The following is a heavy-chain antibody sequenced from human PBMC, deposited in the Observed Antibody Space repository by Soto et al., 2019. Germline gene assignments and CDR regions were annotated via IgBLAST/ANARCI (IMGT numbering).Heavy chain of an antibody. V-gene: IGHV4-34*01. Sequence: PSETLSLTCAVYGGSFSGYYWSWIRQPPGKGLEWIGEINHSGSTNYNPSLQSRVTISVDTSKNQFSLKLSSVTAADTAVYYCAGGVITMFGGEIKVDPWGQGTRVTVSS. J-gene: IGHJ5*02. CDR3: AGGVITMFGGEIKVDP. D-gene: IGHD3-10*02. CDR2: INHSGST. CDR1: GGSFSGYY.